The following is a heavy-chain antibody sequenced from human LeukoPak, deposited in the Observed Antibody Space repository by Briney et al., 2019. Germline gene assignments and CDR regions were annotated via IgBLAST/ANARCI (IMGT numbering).Heavy chain of an antibody. CDR1: GGSISSGGYY. CDR3: AGGLGGRLRWYPYYFDY. Sequence: SETLPLTCTVSGGSISSGGYYWSWIRQHPGKGLEWIGYIYYSGSTYYNPSLKSRVTISVDTSKNQFSLKLSSVTAADTAVYYCAGGLGGRLRWYPYYFDYWGQGTLVTVSS. D-gene: IGHD4-23*01. V-gene: IGHV4-31*03. J-gene: IGHJ4*02. CDR2: IYYSGST.